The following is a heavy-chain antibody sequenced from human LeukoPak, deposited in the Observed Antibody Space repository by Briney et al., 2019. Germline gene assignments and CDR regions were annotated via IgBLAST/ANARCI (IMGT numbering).Heavy chain of an antibody. Sequence: GGSLRLSCAASGFTVSSYGMHWVRQAPGKGLEWVAFIRYDGSNKYYADSVKGRFTISRDNSKNTLYLQMNSLRAEDTAVYYCARRYCSGGSCRETPNWFDPWGQGTLVTVSS. J-gene: IGHJ5*02. V-gene: IGHV3-30*02. D-gene: IGHD2-15*01. CDR1: GFTVSSYG. CDR3: ARRYCSGGSCRETPNWFDP. CDR2: IRYDGSNK.